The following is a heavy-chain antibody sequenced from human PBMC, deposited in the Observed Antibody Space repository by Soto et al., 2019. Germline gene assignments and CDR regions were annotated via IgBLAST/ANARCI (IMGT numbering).Heavy chain of an antibody. CDR3: ARARSGSGWFNALDI. CDR2: TYYRSKWYN. V-gene: IGHV6-1*01. CDR1: GDSVFSSTAA. J-gene: IGHJ3*02. Sequence: SQTLSLTCAISGDSVFSSTAAWNWIRQSPSRGLEWLGRTYYRSKWYNDYAVSVKSRITINPDTSKHQFSLQLNSVTPEDTAVYYCARARSGSGWFNALDIWGHGTMVTVSS. D-gene: IGHD6-19*01.